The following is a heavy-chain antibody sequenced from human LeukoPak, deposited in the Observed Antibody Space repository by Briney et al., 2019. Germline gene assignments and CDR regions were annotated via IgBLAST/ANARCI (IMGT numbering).Heavy chain of an antibody. CDR2: IYYSGST. CDR1: GGSISSYY. Sequence: SETLSLTCTVSGGSISSYYWSWIRQPPGKGLEWIGYIYYSGSTNYNPSLKSRVTISVDTSKNQFSLKLSSVTAADTAVYYCARRPYWYFDLWGRGTLVTVSS. D-gene: IGHD6-6*01. J-gene: IGHJ2*01. V-gene: IGHV4-59*01. CDR3: ARRPYWYFDL.